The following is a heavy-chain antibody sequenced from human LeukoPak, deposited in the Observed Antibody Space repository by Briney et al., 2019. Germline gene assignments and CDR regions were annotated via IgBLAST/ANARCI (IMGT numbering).Heavy chain of an antibody. CDR1: GGSISSNDYY. CDR2: IYYSGST. D-gene: IGHD6-6*01. Sequence: SETLSLTCTVSGGSISSNDYYWDWIRQPPGMGLEYIGSIYYSGSTYYNPSLKSRVTISVDTFKNQFSLKLSSVTAADTAVYYCARHRGSSSLFDYWGQGTLVTVSS. J-gene: IGHJ4*02. V-gene: IGHV4-39*01. CDR3: ARHRGSSSLFDY.